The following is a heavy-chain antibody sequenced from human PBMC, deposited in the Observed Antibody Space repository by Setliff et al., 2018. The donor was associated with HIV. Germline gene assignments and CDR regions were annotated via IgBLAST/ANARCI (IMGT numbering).Heavy chain of an antibody. Sequence: GGSLRLSCAASGLTFSNYAMHWVRQAPVKGSEWVAVISYDGSDKYYADSVKGRFTISRDNSKNTVYLQMNSLRAEDTAVYYCATLSSNWHLDYWGQGTLVTVSS. J-gene: IGHJ4*02. CDR3: ATLSSNWHLDY. D-gene: IGHD6-13*01. V-gene: IGHV3-30*04. CDR2: ISYDGSDK. CDR1: GLTFSNYA.